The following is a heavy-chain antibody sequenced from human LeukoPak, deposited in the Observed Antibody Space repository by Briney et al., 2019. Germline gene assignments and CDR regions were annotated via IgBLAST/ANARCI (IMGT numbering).Heavy chain of an antibody. CDR1: GGSIRSYY. CDR2: IYDSGST. CDR3: ARSKDILTGYCFDY. D-gene: IGHD3-9*01. Sequence: SETLSLTCTVSGGSIRSYYWSWIRQPPGKGLEWVGYIYDSGSTSYNPSLKSRVTISVDTSKNQFSLKVTSVTAADTAVYYCARSKDILTGYCFDYWGQGTLVTVSS. J-gene: IGHJ4*02. V-gene: IGHV4-59*01.